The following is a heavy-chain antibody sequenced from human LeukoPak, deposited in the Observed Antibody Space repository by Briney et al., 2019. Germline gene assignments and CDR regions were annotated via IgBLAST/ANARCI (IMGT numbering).Heavy chain of an antibody. Sequence: GGSLRLSCAASGFTFSSYWMSWVRQAPGKGLEWVANIKQDGSEKYYVGSVKGRFTISRDNAKNSLYLQMNSLRAEDTAVYYCAGFLGRDYYYGMDVWGQGTTVTVSS. J-gene: IGHJ6*02. V-gene: IGHV3-7*01. CDR1: GFTFSSYW. D-gene: IGHD3-10*01. CDR3: AGFLGRDYYYGMDV. CDR2: IKQDGSEK.